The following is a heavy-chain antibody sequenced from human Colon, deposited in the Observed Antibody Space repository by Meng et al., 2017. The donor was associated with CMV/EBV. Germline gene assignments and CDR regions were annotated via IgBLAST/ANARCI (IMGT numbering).Heavy chain of an antibody. CDR3: YGESRSQSFDK. J-gene: IGHJ4*02. CDR1: GFTFSNYW. D-gene: IGHD6-6*01. V-gene: IGHV3-7*02. CDR2: INPDGSYI. Sequence: EGQVGGSGGGLVQPGGFLRLSCAVSGFTFSNYWMSWVRQPPGTGLEWVAKINPDGSYIEYVDSVKGRFTISRDNAENSLHLQMNSLRAGDTAVYFCYGESRSQSFDKWGRGTLVTVSS.